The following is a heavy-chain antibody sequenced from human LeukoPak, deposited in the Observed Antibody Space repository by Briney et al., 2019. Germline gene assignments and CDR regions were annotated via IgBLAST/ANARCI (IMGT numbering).Heavy chain of an antibody. J-gene: IGHJ4*02. D-gene: IGHD3-22*01. V-gene: IGHV4-38-2*02. CDR3: ARGLYYYDSSGRSEAYYFDY. CDR2: IYHSGST. CDR1: GYSISSGYY. Sequence: PSETLSLTCTVSGYSISSGYYWGWIRQPPGKGLEWIGSIYHSGSTYYNPSLKSRVTISVDTSKNQFSLKLSSVTAADTAVYYCARGLYYYDSSGRSEAYYFDYWGQGTLVTVSS.